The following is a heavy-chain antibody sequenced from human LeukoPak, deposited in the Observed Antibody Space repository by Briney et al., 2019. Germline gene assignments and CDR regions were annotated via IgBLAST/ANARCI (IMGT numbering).Heavy chain of an antibody. CDR3: ARVPDTSGYFYYFDS. J-gene: IGHJ4*02. D-gene: IGHD3-22*01. CDR1: GASISTYY. Sequence: SETLSLTCPVSGASISTYYWGWIRQPPEKRPEWIGHISYSGGTNYNPSLKSRVTISMDTSKNQFSLNLSSVTAADTAVYYCARVPDTSGYFYYFDSWGRGTLVTVSS. V-gene: IGHV4-59*01. CDR2: ISYSGGT.